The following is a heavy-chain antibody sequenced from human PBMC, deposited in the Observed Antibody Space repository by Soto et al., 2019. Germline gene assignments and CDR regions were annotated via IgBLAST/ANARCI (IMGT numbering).Heavy chain of an antibody. CDR2: IVVGSGNT. CDR1: GFTFTSSA. CDR3: AAAGMAAAGTYYYYCMDV. Sequence: SVKVSCKASGFTFTSSAMQWVRQARGQRLEWIGWIVVGSGNTNYAQKFQERVTITRDMSTSTAYMELSSLRSEDTAVYYCAAAGMAAAGTYYYYCMDVWGKGTTVTVSS. J-gene: IGHJ6*03. D-gene: IGHD6-13*01. V-gene: IGHV1-58*02.